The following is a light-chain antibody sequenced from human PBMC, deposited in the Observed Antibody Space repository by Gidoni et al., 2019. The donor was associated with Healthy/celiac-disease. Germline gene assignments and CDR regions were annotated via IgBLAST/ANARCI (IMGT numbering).Light chain of an antibody. Sequence: DIVMTQSPDSLAVSLGERATINCKSSQSVLYSSNNKNYVAWYQQKPGQPPKLLIYWASTRESGVPDRCSSSGSGTDFTLTISSLQAEDVAVYYCQQDYSTPLTFGGGTKVEIK. J-gene: IGKJ4*01. CDR1: QSVLYSSNNKNY. CDR2: WAS. CDR3: QQDYSTPLT. V-gene: IGKV4-1*01.